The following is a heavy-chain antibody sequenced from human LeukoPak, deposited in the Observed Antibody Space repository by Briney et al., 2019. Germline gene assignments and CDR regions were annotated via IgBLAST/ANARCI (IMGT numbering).Heavy chain of an antibody. D-gene: IGHD5-12*01. J-gene: IGHJ6*03. CDR1: GGSISSYY. Sequence: SETLSLTCTVSGGSISSYYWSWIRQPPGKGLEGIGYIYYSWSTNYNPPRKSRITISVDQSKNQFALELNPLTAAGTAVYYCARVEHNTSYGGYSTYYYYYTDVWGKGTTVTASS. V-gene: IGHV4-59*01. CDR3: ARVEHNTSYGGYSTYYYYYTDV. CDR2: IYYSWST.